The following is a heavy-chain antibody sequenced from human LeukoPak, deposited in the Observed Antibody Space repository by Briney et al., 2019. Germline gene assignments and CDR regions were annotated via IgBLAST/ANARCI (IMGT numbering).Heavy chain of an antibody. CDR3: TKDVLAGGLDY. J-gene: IGHJ4*01. Sequence: GGSLRLSCAASGFTFTNYIMRWARQAPEKGLECVSVISGSGSRANYTDSVKGRFTTSRDNAKNSLYLQMNSLRVEDTALYYCTKDVLAGGLDYWGPGTLVTVSS. D-gene: IGHD3-3*02. CDR2: ISGSGSRA. CDR1: GFTFTNYI. V-gene: IGHV3-23*01.